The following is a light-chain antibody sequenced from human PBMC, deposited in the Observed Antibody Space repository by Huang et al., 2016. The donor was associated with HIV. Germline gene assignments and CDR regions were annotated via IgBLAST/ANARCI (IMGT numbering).Light chain of an antibody. J-gene: IGKJ3*01. CDR2: DAS. CDR3: QQYDNWPPFT. Sequence: EIVMTQSPGTLSVSPGERATLSCRASQSVRSTLAWYQQKPGQAPRLLIYDASTRATGVPAGFSGSGSGTQFTLSISSLQSEDFAVYYCQQYDNWPPFTFGPGTKVDIK. CDR1: QSVRST. V-gene: IGKV3-15*01.